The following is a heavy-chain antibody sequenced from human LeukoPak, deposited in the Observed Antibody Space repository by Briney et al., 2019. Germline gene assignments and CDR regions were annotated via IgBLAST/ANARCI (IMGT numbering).Heavy chain of an antibody. CDR2: IYSGGST. CDR1: GFTVSINY. CDR3: ARICSSTSCASYYYYYMDV. D-gene: IGHD2-2*01. J-gene: IGHJ6*03. Sequence: GGSLRLSCAASGFTVSINYMSWVRQAPGKGLEWVSVIYSGGSTDYADSVKGRFTISRDNSKNTLYLQMNSLRAEDTAVYYCARICSSTSCASYYYYYMDVWGKGTTVTVSS. V-gene: IGHV3-53*01.